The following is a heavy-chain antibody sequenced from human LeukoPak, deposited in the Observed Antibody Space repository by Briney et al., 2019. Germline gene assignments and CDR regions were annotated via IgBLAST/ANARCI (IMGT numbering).Heavy chain of an antibody. V-gene: IGHV1-18*01. J-gene: IGHJ6*03. D-gene: IGHD3-3*01. CDR1: GCAFISHG. CDR2: ISTYSGNT. CDR3: ARDLAVLGVVFTSYMDV. Sequence: ASVKVCCKASGCAFISHGITWVRQAPGQGLEWTGWISTYSGNTHYAQKFQGRVTLSKDTSTTTAYLELRSLGSDDTAVYYCARDLAVLGVVFTSYMDVWGKGTPVTVSS.